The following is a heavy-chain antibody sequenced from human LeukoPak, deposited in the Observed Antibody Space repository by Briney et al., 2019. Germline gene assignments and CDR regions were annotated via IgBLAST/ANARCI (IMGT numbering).Heavy chain of an antibody. CDR3: AGGSGIAVAEDY. D-gene: IGHD6-19*01. V-gene: IGHV3-30*04. CDR2: ISYDGSNK. CDR1: GFPFSSYP. Sequence: GGSVRLFCPASGFPFSSYPMHGVRQATGKGLEGVAVISYDGSNKYYADPVKGRFTISRDNSKNTLYLQMNSLRAEDTAVYYCAGGSGIAVAEDYWGQGTLVTVSS. J-gene: IGHJ4*02.